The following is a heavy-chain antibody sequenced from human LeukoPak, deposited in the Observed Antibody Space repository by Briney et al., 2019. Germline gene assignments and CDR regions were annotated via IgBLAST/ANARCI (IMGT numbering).Heavy chain of an antibody. CDR1: GFTFSSYA. CDR2: ISYDGSNK. CDR3: VRNLATIRHYFDY. Sequence: GGSLRLSCAASGFTFSSYAMHWVRQARKGLEWVAVISYDGSNKYYADSMKGRLTISRDNSKNTVYLQMNSLRPEDTAVYYCVRNLATIRHYFDYWGQGTLVTVSS. V-gene: IGHV3-30-3*01. D-gene: IGHD5-24*01. J-gene: IGHJ4*02.